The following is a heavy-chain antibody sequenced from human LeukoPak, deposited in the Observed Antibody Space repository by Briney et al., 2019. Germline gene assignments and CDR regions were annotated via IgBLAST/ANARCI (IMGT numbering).Heavy chain of an antibody. CDR1: GGSISSGGYS. Sequence: SETLSLTCAVSGGSISSGGYSWSWIRQPPGKGLEWIGYIYHSGSTYYNPSLKSRVTISVDRSKNQFPLKLSSVTAADTAVYYCARRGSLVFDYWGQGTLVTVSS. CDR3: ARRGSLVFDY. D-gene: IGHD2-2*01. J-gene: IGHJ4*02. V-gene: IGHV4-30-2*01. CDR2: IYHSGST.